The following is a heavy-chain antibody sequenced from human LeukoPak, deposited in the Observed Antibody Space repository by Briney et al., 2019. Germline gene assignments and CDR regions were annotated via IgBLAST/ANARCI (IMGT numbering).Heavy chain of an antibody. J-gene: IGHJ5*02. V-gene: IGHV1-18*01. CDR2: ISAYNGNT. CDR3: ARDGRDCSSTSCYEAWGYNWFDP. CDR1: GYTFTSYG. D-gene: IGHD2-2*01. Sequence: ASVKVSCKASGYTFTSYGISWVRQAPGQGLEWMGWISAYNGNTNYAQKFQGRVTITADESTSTAYMELSSLRSEDTAVYYCARDGRDCSSTSCYEAWGYNWFDPWGQGTLVTVSS.